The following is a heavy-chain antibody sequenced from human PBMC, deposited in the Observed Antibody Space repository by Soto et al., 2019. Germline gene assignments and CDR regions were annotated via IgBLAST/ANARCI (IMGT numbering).Heavy chain of an antibody. J-gene: IGHJ4*02. CDR3: VRDSVRFGPAFDS. Sequence: PSETLSLTCTVSGGSIRSGDYYWTWIRQPPGKGLEWIGYVFHTGTAYYYNPSLKRRVNMSIDTSKNQFSLKLNSETAADTAIYYCVRDSVRFGPAFDSWGQGTQVTVSS. V-gene: IGHV4-30-4*01. CDR1: GGSIRSGDYY. D-gene: IGHD3-3*01. CDR2: VFHTGTAY.